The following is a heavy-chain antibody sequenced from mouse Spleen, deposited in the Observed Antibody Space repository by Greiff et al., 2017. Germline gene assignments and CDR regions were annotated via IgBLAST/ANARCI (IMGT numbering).Heavy chain of an antibody. D-gene: IGHD2-1*01. CDR3: AREGNPYYAMDY. J-gene: IGHJ4*01. Sequence: QVQLQQSGPELMKPGASVKLSCKATGYTFTGYWIEWVKQRPGHGLEWIGEILPGSVSSNYNEKFKGKATFTADTSSNTAYMQLSSLTTEDSAIYYCAREGNPYYAMDYWGQGTSVTVSS. CDR2: ILPGSVSS. V-gene: IGHV1-9*01. CDR1: GYTFTGYW.